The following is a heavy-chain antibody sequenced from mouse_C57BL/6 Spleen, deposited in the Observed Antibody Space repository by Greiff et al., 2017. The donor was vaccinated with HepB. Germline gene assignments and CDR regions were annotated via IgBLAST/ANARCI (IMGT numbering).Heavy chain of an antibody. CDR2: IDPSDSYT. V-gene: IGHV1-50*01. CDR3: ARSDYGSSSHYFDY. J-gene: IGHJ2*01. CDR1: GYTFTSYW. D-gene: IGHD1-1*01. Sequence: QVQLQQPGAELVKPGASVKLSCKASGYTFTSYWMQWVKQRPGKGLEWIGEIDPSDSYTYYNQKFKGKATLTVDTSSSTAYMQLSSLTSEDSAVYYCARSDYGSSSHYFDYWGQGTPLTVSS.